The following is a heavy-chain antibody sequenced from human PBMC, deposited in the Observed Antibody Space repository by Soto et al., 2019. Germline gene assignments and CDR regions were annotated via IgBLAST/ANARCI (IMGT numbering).Heavy chain of an antibody. J-gene: IGHJ4*02. CDR3: ARGNWADY. D-gene: IGHD1-1*01. V-gene: IGHV4-34*01. Sequence: PSETLSLTCAVYGGSFSDYYWSWIRQPPGMGLEWIGEINQSGSTNYNPSLKSRVTISRDTSRKQFSLKLSSVTAADTAVYYCARGNWADYWGQGTLVTVSS. CDR2: INQSGST. CDR1: GGSFSDYY.